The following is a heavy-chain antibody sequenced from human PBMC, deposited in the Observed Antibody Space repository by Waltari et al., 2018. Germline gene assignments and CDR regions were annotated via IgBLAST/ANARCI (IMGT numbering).Heavy chain of an antibody. CDR3: ARSGSYVSWYFDL. D-gene: IGHD1-26*01. J-gene: IGHJ2*01. CDR2: IYYSGST. Sequence: QLQLQESGPGLVKPSETLSLTCTVSGGSISSSSYYWGWIRQPPGKGLEWIGSIYYSGSTYYNPSLKSRVTISVDTSKNQFSLKLSSVTAADTAVYYCARSGSYVSWYFDLWGRGTLVTVSS. V-gene: IGHV4-39*07. CDR1: GGSISSSSYY.